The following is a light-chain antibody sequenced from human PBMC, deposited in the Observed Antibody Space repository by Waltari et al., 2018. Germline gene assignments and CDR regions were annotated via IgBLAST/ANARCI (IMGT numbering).Light chain of an antibody. V-gene: IGKV3-15*01. Sequence: EIVMTQSPATLSVSPGERVTLSCRASQSVISSLAWYQQKPGQAPKVLIYRASTRATGIPARFSGSGSGTEVTLTISSLQSEDFAVYYCQQYIDWPLTFGGGTKVEIK. CDR3: QQYIDWPLT. J-gene: IGKJ4*01. CDR1: QSVISS. CDR2: RAS.